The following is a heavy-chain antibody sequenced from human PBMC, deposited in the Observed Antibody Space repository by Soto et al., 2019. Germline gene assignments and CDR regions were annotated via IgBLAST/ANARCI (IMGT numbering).Heavy chain of an antibody. J-gene: IGHJ4*02. Sequence: QVQLVESGGGVVQPGRSLRLSCAASEFIFSSYGMHWVRQAPGKGLEWVAVIRNDGSNKYYADSVKGRFTISRDNSKNTLYLQMNSLRAEDTAVYYCARDYGVDYGEGSLDWGQGTLVTVSS. V-gene: IGHV3-33*01. CDR1: EFIFSSYG. CDR2: IRNDGSNK. D-gene: IGHD4-17*01. CDR3: ARDYGVDYGEGSLD.